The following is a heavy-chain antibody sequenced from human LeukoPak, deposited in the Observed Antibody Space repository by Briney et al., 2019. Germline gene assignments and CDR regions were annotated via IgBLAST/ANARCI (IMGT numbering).Heavy chain of an antibody. CDR3: AGAYCGGDCYSGRTFDI. J-gene: IGHJ3*02. D-gene: IGHD2-21*02. CDR2: VYHSGST. V-gene: IGHV4-4*02. Sequence: SETLSLTCAVSGGSISSSYWWSWVRQPPGKGLEWIGEVYHSGSTNYSPSLKSRVTLSVDKSKSQFSLRLSSVTAADTAVYYCAGAYCGGDCYSGRTFDIWGQGTMVTVSS. CDR1: GGSISSSYW.